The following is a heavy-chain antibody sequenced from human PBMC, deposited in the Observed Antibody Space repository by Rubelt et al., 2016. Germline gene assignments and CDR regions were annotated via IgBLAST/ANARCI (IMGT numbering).Heavy chain of an antibody. J-gene: IGHJ4*02. D-gene: IGHD4-17*01. CDR2: IYWDDDK. CDR3: ARRRGYGDYLDY. Sequence: QITLRESGPPLVKPTQTLTLTCTFSGFSLSTRGVGVGWIRQPPGKALEWLAFIYWDDDKRHSPSLKSRLTITKDTARNQVVLRMTNMDPVDTGTYCCARRRGYGDYLDYWGQGTLVTVSS. CDR1: GFSLSTRGVG. V-gene: IGHV2-5*02.